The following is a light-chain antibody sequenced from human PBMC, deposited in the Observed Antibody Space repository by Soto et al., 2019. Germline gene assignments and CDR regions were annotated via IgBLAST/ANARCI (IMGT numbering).Light chain of an antibody. Sequence: QSVLTQPASVSGSPGQSITISCTGTSSDVGGYNYVSWYQQYPGKAPKLKIYDVSNRPSGVSNRFSGSKSGNTASLTIFGLQAEDEADYYCNSYTSRSSSTYVFGTGTKVTVL. J-gene: IGLJ1*01. CDR1: SSDVGGYNY. CDR3: NSYTSRSSSTYV. V-gene: IGLV2-14*01. CDR2: DVS.